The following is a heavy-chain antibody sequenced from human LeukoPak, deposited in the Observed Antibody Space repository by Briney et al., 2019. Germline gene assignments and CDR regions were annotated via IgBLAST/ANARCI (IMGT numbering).Heavy chain of an antibody. Sequence: SETLSLTCTVSGGSISSSSYYWGWIRQPPGKGLEWIGSIYYSGSTYYNPSLKSRVTISVDTSKNQFSLKLGSVTAADTAVYYCARGLRWDLTISGTSTFDYWGQGSLVTVSS. CDR1: GGSISSSSYY. CDR3: ARGLRWDLTISGTSTFDY. V-gene: IGHV4-39*01. J-gene: IGHJ4*02. D-gene: IGHD1-26*01. CDR2: IYYSGST.